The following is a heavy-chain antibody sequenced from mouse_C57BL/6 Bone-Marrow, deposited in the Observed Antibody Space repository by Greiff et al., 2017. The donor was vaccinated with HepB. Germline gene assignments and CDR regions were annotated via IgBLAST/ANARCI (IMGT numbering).Heavy chain of an antibody. J-gene: IGHJ1*03. CDR2: IYPGSGST. D-gene: IGHD1-1*01. V-gene: IGHV1-55*01. CDR3: ARGGYYGSSYYFDV. CDR1: GYTFTSYW. Sequence: VQLQQSGAELVKPGASVKMSCKASGYTFTSYWITWVKQRPGQGLEWIGDIYPGSGSTNYNEKFKSKATLTVDTSSSTAYMQLSSLTSEDSAVYYCARGGYYGSSYYFDVWGTGTTVTVSS.